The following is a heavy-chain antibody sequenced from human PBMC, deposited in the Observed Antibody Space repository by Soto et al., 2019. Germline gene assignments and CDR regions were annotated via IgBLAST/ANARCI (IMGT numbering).Heavy chain of an antibody. V-gene: IGHV3-23*01. CDR1: GFTFSSYA. CDR2: IRSSGGST. Sequence: GGSLRLSCAASGFTFSSYAMSWVRQAPGKGLEWVSTIRSSGGSTYYADSVKGRFTISRDNSKNTLYLQMNSLRAEDTAIYYCAKGGYSGYEIFDYWGQETLVTVSS. J-gene: IGHJ4*02. D-gene: IGHD5-12*01. CDR3: AKGGYSGYEIFDY.